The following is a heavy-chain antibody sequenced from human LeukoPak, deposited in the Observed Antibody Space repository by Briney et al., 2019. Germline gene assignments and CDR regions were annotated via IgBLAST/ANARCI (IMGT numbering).Heavy chain of an antibody. CDR1: GFIFRSYW. J-gene: IGHJ4*02. Sequence: GGSLRLSCAASGFIFRSYWMSWVRQAPGKGLEWVANIKEDGSEKYYVDSVRGRFTISRDNAKNSLYLQMNSLRAEDTAVYYCAKSGSGWTGIFDYWGQGTLVTVSS. D-gene: IGHD6-19*01. V-gene: IGHV3-7*05. CDR3: AKSGSGWTGIFDY. CDR2: IKEDGSEK.